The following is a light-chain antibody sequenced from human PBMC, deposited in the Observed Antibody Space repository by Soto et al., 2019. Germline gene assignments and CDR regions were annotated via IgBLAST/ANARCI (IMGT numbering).Light chain of an antibody. CDR1: QSISSW. J-gene: IGKJ1*01. Sequence: DIQMTQSPSTLSASVGDRVTITCRASQSISSWFAWYQQKPGKAPNLLIHKASTLLSGVPSRFSGSGSGTEFTLTISSLHPDDFATYYCQQYNTHRAWTFGQGTKVEIK. V-gene: IGKV1-5*03. CDR2: KAS. CDR3: QQYNTHRAWT.